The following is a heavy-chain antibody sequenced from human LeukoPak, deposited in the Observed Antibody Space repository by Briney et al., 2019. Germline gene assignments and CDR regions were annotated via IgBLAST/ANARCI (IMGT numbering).Heavy chain of an antibody. J-gene: IGHJ4*02. D-gene: IGHD3-9*01. Sequence: SETLSLTCTVSGGSISSYYWSWIRQPPGKGLEWIGYIYYSGSTNYNPSLKSRVTISVDTSKSQFSLKLSSVTAADTAVYYCARDRGDILTGFDYWGQGTLVTVSS. V-gene: IGHV4-59*01. CDR2: IYYSGST. CDR3: ARDRGDILTGFDY. CDR1: GGSISSYY.